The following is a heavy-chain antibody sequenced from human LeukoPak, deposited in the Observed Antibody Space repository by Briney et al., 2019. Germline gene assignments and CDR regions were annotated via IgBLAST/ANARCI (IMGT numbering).Heavy chain of an antibody. Sequence: SETLSLTCTVSGGSISSYYWSWIRQPPGKGLEWIGYIYYSGGTNYNPSLKSRVTISVDTSKNQFSLKLSSVTAADTAVYYCARAPYGGYYYFDYWGQGTLVTVSS. CDR2: IYYSGGT. CDR3: ARAPYGGYYYFDY. J-gene: IGHJ4*02. D-gene: IGHD5-12*01. CDR1: GGSISSYY. V-gene: IGHV4-59*01.